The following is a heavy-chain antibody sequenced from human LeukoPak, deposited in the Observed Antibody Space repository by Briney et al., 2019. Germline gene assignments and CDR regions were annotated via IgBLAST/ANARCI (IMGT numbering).Heavy chain of an antibody. J-gene: IGHJ4*02. D-gene: IGHD6-13*01. CDR3: ARDLAGAATGTIPLFDY. CDR2: ISAYNGNT. Sequence: ASVKVSCKAFGYTFISFGISWMRQAPGQGLEWMGWISAYNGNTNHAQKLQARVTMTTDTSTSTAYMELRSLRSDDTAVYYCARDLAGAATGTIPLFDYRGQGTLVTVSS. V-gene: IGHV1-18*01. CDR1: GYTFISFG.